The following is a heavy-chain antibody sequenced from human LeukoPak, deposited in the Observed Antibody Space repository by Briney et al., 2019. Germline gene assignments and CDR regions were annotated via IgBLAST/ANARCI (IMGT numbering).Heavy chain of an antibody. CDR1: GFTFGGYG. J-gene: IGHJ4*02. D-gene: IGHD1-14*01. CDR2: IAYDGSRA. Sequence: QPGRSLRLSCAGSGFTFGGYGMHWFRQTPGKGLEWVAVIAYDGSRAFYADSVKGRFTISRDNSKNTMSVQMDDLRAEDTAVFYCTRYNTDHFDYWGQGTLVTVSS. CDR3: TRYNTDHFDY. V-gene: IGHV3-33*01.